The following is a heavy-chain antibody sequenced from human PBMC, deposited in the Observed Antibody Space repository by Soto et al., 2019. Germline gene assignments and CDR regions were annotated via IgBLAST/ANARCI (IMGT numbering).Heavy chain of an antibody. J-gene: IGHJ6*02. Sequence: PSETLSLTCSVSDGSVTGYCWSWIRQPPGKGLEWIGCIDYNGRAHYDPSLTSRVTMSLDTSNNHFSLKLSSVTTTDTAVYYFARDNDYGVFHNGLDVWGQGTTVTVSS. CDR1: DGSVTGYC. CDR2: IDYNGRA. CDR3: ARDNDYGVFHNGLDV. V-gene: IGHV4-59*02. D-gene: IGHD4-17*01.